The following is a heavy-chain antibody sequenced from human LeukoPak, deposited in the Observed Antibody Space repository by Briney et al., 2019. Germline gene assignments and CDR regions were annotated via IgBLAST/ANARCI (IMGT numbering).Heavy chain of an antibody. D-gene: IGHD3-22*01. CDR2: VTGSGDST. J-gene: IGHJ4*02. CDR3: AKRITMIVVVISPFDY. CDR1: GFTFSNFA. Sequence: GGSLRLSCAASGFTFSNFAMSWVRQAPGKGLEWVSAVTGSGDSTYYADSVKGRFTISRDNSKNTLYLQMNSLRAEDTAVYYCAKRITMIVVVISPFDYWGQGTLVTVSS. V-gene: IGHV3-23*01.